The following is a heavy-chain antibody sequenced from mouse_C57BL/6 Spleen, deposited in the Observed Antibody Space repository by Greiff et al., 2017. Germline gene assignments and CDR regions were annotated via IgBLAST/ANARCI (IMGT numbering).Heavy chain of an antibody. J-gene: IGHJ2*01. Sequence: EVQLVESGPGLVKPSQSLSLTCSVTGYSITSGYYWNWIRQFPGNKLEWMGYISYDGSNNYNPSLKNRISITRDTSKNQFFLKLNSVTTEDTATYYCARGGGPFDYWGQGTTLTVSS. V-gene: IGHV3-6*01. CDR2: ISYDGSN. CDR1: GYSITSGYY. D-gene: IGHD3-3*01. CDR3: ARGGGPFDY.